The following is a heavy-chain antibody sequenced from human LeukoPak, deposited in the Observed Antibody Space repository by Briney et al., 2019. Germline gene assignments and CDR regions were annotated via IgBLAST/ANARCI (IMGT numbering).Heavy chain of an antibody. D-gene: IGHD3-9*01. CDR1: GFTFSSYG. V-gene: IGHV3-30*18. J-gene: IGHJ4*02. Sequence: PGGSLRLSCAASGFTFSSYGMHWVRQAPGKRLEWVAVISYDGSNKYYADSVKGRFTISRDNSKNTLYLQMNSLRAEDTAVYYCAKDLYDILTGYPWFYWGQGTLVTVSS. CDR2: ISYDGSNK. CDR3: AKDLYDILTGYPWFY.